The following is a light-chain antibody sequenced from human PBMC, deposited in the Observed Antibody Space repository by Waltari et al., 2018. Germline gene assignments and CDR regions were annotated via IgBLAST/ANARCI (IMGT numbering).Light chain of an antibody. CDR2: DVS. Sequence: QSALTQPRSVSGSPGQSVTISCTGTSSDVGCYNYVSWYQQHPGKVPKLMIYDVSERPSGLPGRFSGSKSGNTASLTISGLQAEDEADYYCCSYAGSYTLVFGGGTKVTVL. J-gene: IGLJ3*02. CDR3: CSYAGSYTLV. CDR1: SSDVGCYNY. V-gene: IGLV2-11*01.